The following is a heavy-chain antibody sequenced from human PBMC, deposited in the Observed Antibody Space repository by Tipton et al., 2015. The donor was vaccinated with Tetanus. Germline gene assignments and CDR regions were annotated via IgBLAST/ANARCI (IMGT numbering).Heavy chain of an antibody. Sequence: TLSLTCAVYGGSFSGYYWSWIRQPPGKGLEWIGEINHSGSTNYNPSLKRRVTISVDTSKNQFSMKLSSLTAADTAVYYCARVGRKGYWGQGTLVTVSS. CDR3: ARVGRKGY. J-gene: IGHJ4*02. CDR2: INHSGST. V-gene: IGHV4-34*01. CDR1: GGSFSGYY. D-gene: IGHD1-14*01.